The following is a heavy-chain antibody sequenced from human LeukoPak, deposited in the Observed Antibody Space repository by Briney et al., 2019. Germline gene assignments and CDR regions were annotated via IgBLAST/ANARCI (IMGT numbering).Heavy chain of an antibody. V-gene: IGHV4-34*01. CDR2: INHSGST. D-gene: IGHD5-24*01. J-gene: IGHJ4*02. Sequence: SETLSLTGAVYGGSFSGYYWSWIRQPPGKGLEWIGEINHSGSTNYNPSLKSRVTISVDTSKNQFSLKLSSVTAADTAVYYCARRRRDGYNKYYFDYWGQGTLVTVSS. CDR1: GGSFSGYY. CDR3: ARRRRDGYNKYYFDY.